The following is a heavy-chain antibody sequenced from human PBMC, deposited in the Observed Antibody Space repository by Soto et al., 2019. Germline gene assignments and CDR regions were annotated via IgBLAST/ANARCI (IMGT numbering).Heavy chain of an antibody. CDR2: IYSSGIT. J-gene: IGHJ4*02. D-gene: IGHD3-10*01. CDR1: GFTVSTNY. V-gene: IGHV3-53*01. CDR3: ARDFGDRIYYFDY. Sequence: PGCSLRLSCAASGFTVSTNYMGWVRQAPGEGLQWVSVIYSSGITYYADSVKGRFIISRDSSKNTLYLQMDSLRADDTAVYYCARDFGDRIYYFDYWGQGALVTGSS.